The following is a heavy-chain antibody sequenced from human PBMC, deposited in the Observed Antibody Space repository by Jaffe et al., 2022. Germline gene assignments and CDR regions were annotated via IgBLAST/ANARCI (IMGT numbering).Heavy chain of an antibody. Sequence: EVQLVESGGGLVQPGGSLRLSCATSGFTFSSYWMHWLRQAPGKGLVWVSRIYSDGTATIYADSVKGRFTISRDNAKNTLHLQMNSLRADDTAVYYCARGSYYHFDYWGQGTRVAVSS. V-gene: IGHV3-74*01. CDR1: GFTFSSYW. J-gene: IGHJ4*02. D-gene: IGHD3-10*01. CDR2: IYSDGTAT. CDR3: ARGSYYHFDY.